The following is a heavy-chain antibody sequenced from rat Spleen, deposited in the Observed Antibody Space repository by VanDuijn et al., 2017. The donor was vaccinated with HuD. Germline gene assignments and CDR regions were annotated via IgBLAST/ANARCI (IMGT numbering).Heavy chain of an antibody. CDR1: GFTFSDYN. CDR3: ATHAYYGSYRYYWYFDF. V-gene: IGHV5S10*01. D-gene: IGHD1-3*01. J-gene: IGHJ1*01. CDR2: IIYDGSRT. Sequence: EVQLVETGGGLVQPGRSMKLSCAASGFTFSDYNMAWVRQAPKKGLEWVATIIYDGSRTYYRDSVKGRFTISRDNAKSTLYLQMDSLRSEDTATYYCATHAYYGSYRYYWYFDFWGPGTMVTVSS.